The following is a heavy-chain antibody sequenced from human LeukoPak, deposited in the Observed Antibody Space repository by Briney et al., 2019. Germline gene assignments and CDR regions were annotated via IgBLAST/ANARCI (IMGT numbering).Heavy chain of an antibody. D-gene: IGHD6-13*01. J-gene: IGHJ4*02. CDR1: GFTFSSYS. V-gene: IGHV3-48*04. CDR3: ARGASIADLDY. CDR2: ISSSGSTI. Sequence: GSLRLSCAASGFTFSSYSMNWVRQAPGKGLEWVSYISSSGSTIYYADSVKGRFTISRDNAKNSLYLQMNSLRAEDTAVYYCARGASIADLDYWGQGTLVTVSS.